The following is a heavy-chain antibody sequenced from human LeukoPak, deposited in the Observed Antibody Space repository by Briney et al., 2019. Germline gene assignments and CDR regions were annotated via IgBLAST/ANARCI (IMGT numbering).Heavy chain of an antibody. CDR2: ISYSGST. V-gene: IGHV4-59*12. Sequence: SETLSLTCTVSGGSISNYYWSWIRQTPGKGLEWIGYISYSGSTNYNPSLKGRVTISVDTSKNHFSLKLSSVTAADTAVYYCARNRDGYNSFDYWGQGTLVTVSS. CDR1: GGSISNYY. CDR3: ARNRDGYNSFDY. D-gene: IGHD5-24*01. J-gene: IGHJ4*02.